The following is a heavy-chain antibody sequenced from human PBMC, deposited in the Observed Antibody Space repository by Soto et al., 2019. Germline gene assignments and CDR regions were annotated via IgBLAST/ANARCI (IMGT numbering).Heavy chain of an antibody. CDR1: GFTFSSYA. Sequence: GGSLRLSCAASGFTFSSYAMSWVRQAPGKGLEWVSAISGSGGSTYYADSVKGRFTISRDNSKNTLYLQMNSLRAEDTAVYYCAKEVRYCTNGVCYSGWFDPWGQGTLVNVSS. D-gene: IGHD2-8*01. J-gene: IGHJ5*02. CDR2: ISGSGGST. V-gene: IGHV3-23*01. CDR3: AKEVRYCTNGVCYSGWFDP.